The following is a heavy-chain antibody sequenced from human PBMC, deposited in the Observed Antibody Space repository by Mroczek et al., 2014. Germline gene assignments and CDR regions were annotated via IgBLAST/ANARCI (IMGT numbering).Heavy chain of an antibody. CDR2: ISSSSSYI. V-gene: IGHV3-21*01. Sequence: VQLVQSGGGLVKPGGSLRLSCAASGFTFSSYSMNWVRQAPGKGLEWVSSISSSSSYIYYADSVKGRFTISRDNAKNSLYLQMNSLRAEDTAVYYCARDFPVRGYSFSLGFDYWGQGTWSPSPQ. CDR3: ARDFPVRGYSFSLGFDY. D-gene: IGHD5-18*01. J-gene: IGHJ4*02. CDR1: GFTFSSYS.